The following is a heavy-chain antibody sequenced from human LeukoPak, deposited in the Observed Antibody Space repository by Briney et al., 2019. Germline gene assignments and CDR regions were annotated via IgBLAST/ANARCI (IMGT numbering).Heavy chain of an antibody. V-gene: IGHV5-51*01. Sequence: GESLQISGKGSGYRFTSYWIGGVRQMPGKGLEWMGIIYPGDSDTRYSPSFQGQVTISADKSISTAYLQWSSLKASDTAMYYCARQWYEDTAMVDYWGQGTLVTVSS. J-gene: IGHJ4*02. CDR3: ARQWYEDTAMVDY. CDR1: GYRFTSYW. CDR2: IYPGDSDT. D-gene: IGHD5-18*01.